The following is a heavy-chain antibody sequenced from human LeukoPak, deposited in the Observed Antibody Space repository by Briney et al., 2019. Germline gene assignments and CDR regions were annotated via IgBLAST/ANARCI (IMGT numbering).Heavy chain of an antibody. CDR2: ISGSGGST. Sequence: GGSLRLSCAASGFTFSSYAMSWVRQAPGKGLEWVSAISGSGGSTYYADSVKGRFTISRDNAKNSLYLQMNSLRAEDTAVYYCARGRPYGDYGYFDYWGQGTLVTVSS. CDR3: ARGRPYGDYGYFDY. V-gene: IGHV3-23*01. D-gene: IGHD4-17*01. CDR1: GFTFSSYA. J-gene: IGHJ4*02.